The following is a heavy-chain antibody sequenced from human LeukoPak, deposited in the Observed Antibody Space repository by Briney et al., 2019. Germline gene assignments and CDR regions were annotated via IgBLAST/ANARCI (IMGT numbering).Heavy chain of an antibody. Sequence: ASVKVSCKASGYTFTSYGISWVRQAPGQGLEWMGWISAYNGNTNYAQKLQGRVTMTTDTSTSTAYMELRSLRSDDTAVYYCARDVYDSSGYYYSGYWGQGTLVTVYS. CDR3: ARDVYDSSGYYYSGY. J-gene: IGHJ4*02. V-gene: IGHV1-18*01. CDR1: GYTFTSYG. D-gene: IGHD3-22*01. CDR2: ISAYNGNT.